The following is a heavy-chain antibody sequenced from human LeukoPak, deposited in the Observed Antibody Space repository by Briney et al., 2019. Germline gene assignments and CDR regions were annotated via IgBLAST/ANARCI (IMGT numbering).Heavy chain of an antibody. CDR3: AKYTGYYFDY. D-gene: IGHD2-2*02. V-gene: IGHV3-7*01. CDR2: IKQDGSET. Sequence: GGSLRLSCAASGFTFSNAWMNWVRQAPGKGLEWLAKIKQDGSETCHMDSVKGRFTISRDNAKNSLYLQMNSLRAEDTAVYYCAKYTGYYFDYWGQGILVTVPS. CDR1: GFTFSNAW. J-gene: IGHJ4*02.